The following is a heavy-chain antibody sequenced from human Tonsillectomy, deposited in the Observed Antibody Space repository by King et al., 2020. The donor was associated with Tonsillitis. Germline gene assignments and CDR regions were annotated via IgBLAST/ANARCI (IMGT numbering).Heavy chain of an antibody. J-gene: IGHJ2*01. CDR1: GGSITSGSYY. D-gene: IGHD3-22*01. CDR2: IYTSGST. CDR3: AGEGGVVYSSGYSWYFDL. Sequence: VQLQESGPGLVKPSQTLSLTCTVSGGSITSGSYYWSWIRQPAGKGLEWIGRIYTSGSTDYNPSLKSRVTMSVDTSKNQFSLRLSSVTAADTAVYYCAGEGGVVYSSGYSWYFDLWGRGTLVAVSS. V-gene: IGHV4-61*02.